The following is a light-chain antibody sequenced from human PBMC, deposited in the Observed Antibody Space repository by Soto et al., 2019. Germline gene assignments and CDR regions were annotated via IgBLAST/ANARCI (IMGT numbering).Light chain of an antibody. J-gene: IGKJ5*01. Sequence: IQLNKSPSSLSASVGDRVTITCRASQGISTYLNWYQHKPGKAPKHLIYAASSLQTGVPSSFTGSGSGTELTLTIDSLQPEDFATYYCQQSYTTPRITFGQGTRLEIK. CDR3: QQSYTTPRIT. CDR2: AAS. CDR1: QGISTY. V-gene: IGKV1-39*01.